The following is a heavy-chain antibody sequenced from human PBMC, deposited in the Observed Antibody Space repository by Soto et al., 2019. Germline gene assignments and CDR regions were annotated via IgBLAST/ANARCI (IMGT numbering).Heavy chain of an antibody. Sequence: QLQLVQSGAEVKNPGASVKVSCKASGFPFPSFGITWVRQAPGQGLAWMGWITASNGNTNYAQNFKGRVTMTTDTSTSTAYMELWRLRSDDTAVYYCARGYSYGSYWYFDLWGRGTLVTVSS. J-gene: IGHJ2*01. CDR2: ITASNGNT. CDR3: ARGYSYGSYWYFDL. V-gene: IGHV1-18*04. D-gene: IGHD5-18*01. CDR1: GFPFPSFG.